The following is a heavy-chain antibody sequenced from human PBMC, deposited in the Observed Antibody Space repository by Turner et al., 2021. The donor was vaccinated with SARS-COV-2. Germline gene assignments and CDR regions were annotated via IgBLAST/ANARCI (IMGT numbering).Heavy chain of an antibody. V-gene: IGHV3-23*01. D-gene: IGHD3-22*01. CDR2: IRCSGGST. CDR3: AKADRIMIVVVITLFDY. CDR1: GFTFSSYA. J-gene: IGHJ4*02. Sequence: EVQLLESGGGLVQPGGSLRLSVAASGFTFSSYAMSWVRQVPGMGLEWVSSIRCSGGSTYYADALKGRFTISRDNSKNTLYLQMNSLRAEYTAVYYCAKADRIMIVVVITLFDYWGQGTLVNVSS.